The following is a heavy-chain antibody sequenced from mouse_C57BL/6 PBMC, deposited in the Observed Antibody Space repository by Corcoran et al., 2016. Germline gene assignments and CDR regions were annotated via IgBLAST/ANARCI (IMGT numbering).Heavy chain of an antibody. CDR3: AKAWDGYPWFAY. J-gene: IGHJ3*01. V-gene: IGHV1-26*01. D-gene: IGHD2-3*01. Sequence: EVQLQQSGPELVKPGASVKISCKASGYTFTDYYMNWVKQSHGKSLEWIGDINPNNGGTSYNQKFKGKATLTVDKSSSTAYMELRSLTSEDSAVYYCAKAWDGYPWFAYWGQGTLVTVSA. CDR2: INPNNGGT. CDR1: GYTFTDYY.